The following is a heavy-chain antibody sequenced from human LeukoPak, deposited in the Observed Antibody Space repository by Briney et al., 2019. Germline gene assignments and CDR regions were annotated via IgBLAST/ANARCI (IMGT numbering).Heavy chain of an antibody. V-gene: IGHV4-39*07. CDR3: ARDVGPGIAAAFDY. D-gene: IGHD6-13*01. CDR1: GGSISSSSYC. CDR2: IYYSGST. J-gene: IGHJ4*02. Sequence: SETLSLTCTVSGGSISSSSYCWGWIRQPPGKGLEWIGSIYYSGSTYYNPSLKSRVTISVDTSKNQFSLKLSSVTAADTAVYYCARDVGPGIAAAFDYWGQGTLVTVSS.